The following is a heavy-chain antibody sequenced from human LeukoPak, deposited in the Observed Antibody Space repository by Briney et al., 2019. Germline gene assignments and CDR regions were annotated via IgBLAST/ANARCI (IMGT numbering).Heavy chain of an antibody. Sequence: PGGSLRLSCAASGFTFSTYTMNWVSQAPGKGLEWVSTISSSSSYIYYGDSVKGRFTISRDNAKNSLYLQMNSLRAEDTAVYYCARSAYNYGGYMDVWGKGTTVTVSS. CDR3: ARSAYNYGGYMDV. V-gene: IGHV3-21*01. J-gene: IGHJ6*03. CDR2: ISSSSSYI. D-gene: IGHD5-18*01. CDR1: GFTFSTYT.